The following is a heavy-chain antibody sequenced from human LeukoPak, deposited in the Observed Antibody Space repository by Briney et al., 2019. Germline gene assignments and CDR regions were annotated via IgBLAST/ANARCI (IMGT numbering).Heavy chain of an antibody. CDR1: GFTFSSYA. J-gene: IGHJ4*02. Sequence: GGSLRLSCAASGFTFSSYAMSWVRQAPGKGLEWVSATSGSGGSTYYADSVKGRFTISRDNAKNTLYLQMNSLRAEDTAVYYCARVRGYCTNGVCYTSLAFDYWGQGTLVTVSS. CDR2: TSGSGGST. CDR3: ARVRGYCTNGVCYTSLAFDY. D-gene: IGHD2-8*01. V-gene: IGHV3-23*01.